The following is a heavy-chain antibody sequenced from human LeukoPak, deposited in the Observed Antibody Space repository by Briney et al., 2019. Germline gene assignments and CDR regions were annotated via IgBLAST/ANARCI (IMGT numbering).Heavy chain of an antibody. CDR2: IYYSGST. CDR1: GGSISSYY. D-gene: IGHD6-13*01. CDR3: ARTRYSSSWFTFDY. Sequence: SETLSLTCTVPGGSISSYYWSWIRQPPGKGLEWIGYIYYSGSTNYNPSLKSRVTISVDTSKNQFSLKLSSVTAADTAVYYCARTRYSSSWFTFDYWGQGTLVTVSS. V-gene: IGHV4-59*08. J-gene: IGHJ4*02.